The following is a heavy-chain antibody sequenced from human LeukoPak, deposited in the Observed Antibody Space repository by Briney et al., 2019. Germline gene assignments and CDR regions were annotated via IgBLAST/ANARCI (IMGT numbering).Heavy chain of an antibody. CDR3: ARTLYIASAPGGFDY. D-gene: IGHD3-16*01. CDR2: INPKNAAT. J-gene: IGHJ4*02. CDR1: GYTFTGYY. V-gene: IGHV1-2*02. Sequence: ASVKVSCKASGYTFTGYYMHWVRQAPGQGLEWMGWINPKNAATNYEPKFQGRVTMTRDTSNGPVYMEVNALRSDDTAVNYCARTLYIASAPGGFDYWGQGTLVTVSS.